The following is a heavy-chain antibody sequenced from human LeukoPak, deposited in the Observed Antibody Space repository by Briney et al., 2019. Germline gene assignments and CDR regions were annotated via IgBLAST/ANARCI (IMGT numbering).Heavy chain of an antibody. J-gene: IGHJ3*02. CDR3: ARGLGYCSGGSCPRRAFDI. CDR1: GFTFSSYE. Sequence: GGSLRLSCAASGFTFSSYEMNWARQAPGKGLEWVSFISSSGSTIYYADSMKGRFTISRDNAKNSVYLQMNSLRAEDTAVYYCARGLGYCSGGSCPRRAFDIWGQGTVVTVSS. CDR2: ISSSGSTI. D-gene: IGHD2-15*01. V-gene: IGHV3-48*03.